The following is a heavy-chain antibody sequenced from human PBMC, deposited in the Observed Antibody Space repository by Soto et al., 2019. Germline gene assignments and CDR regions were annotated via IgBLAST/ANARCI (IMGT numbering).Heavy chain of an antibody. V-gene: IGHV4-4*09. CDR1: GGSLDNYL. Sequence: QVKLQESGPGVVKPSETLSLTCAVSGGSLDNYLWSWIRQPPEKGLEWIGYINPSANTNYNPSLMSRVSISVARTKNHFSLTMTSVTAADTAVYYCARVGGVIGVSTWFDHWGQGTLVIVS. CDR2: INPSANT. J-gene: IGHJ5*02. CDR3: ARVGGVIGVSTWFDH. D-gene: IGHD2-8*02.